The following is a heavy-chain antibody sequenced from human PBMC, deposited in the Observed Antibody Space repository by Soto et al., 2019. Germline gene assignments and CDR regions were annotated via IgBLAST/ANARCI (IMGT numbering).Heavy chain of an antibody. CDR3: ARDGRGMDV. CDR2: IHVSGST. Sequence: PSETLSLTCTVSGGSVSSGSYQWTWIRQPPGKGLEWIGYIHVSGSTNDNPSLKGRVTMSIDTSKNQFSLKLSSVTAADTAVYYCARDGRGMDVWGQGNKVTVSS. V-gene: IGHV4-61*01. J-gene: IGHJ6*02. CDR1: GGSVSSGSYQ.